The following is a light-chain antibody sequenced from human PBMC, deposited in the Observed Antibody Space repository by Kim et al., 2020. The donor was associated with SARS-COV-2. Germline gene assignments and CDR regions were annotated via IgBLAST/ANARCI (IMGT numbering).Light chain of an antibody. CDR2: AAS. V-gene: IGKV1-9*01. Sequence: ASVEDRGTITCRGRQGSRNYVAWYQQKPGKAPKLLIYAASTLHSGVPSRFSGRGSGTDFTLTITNLQPEDCATYYCQQLDTPAWTFGPGTKVDIK. CDR3: QQLDTPAWT. CDR1: QGSRNY. J-gene: IGKJ1*01.